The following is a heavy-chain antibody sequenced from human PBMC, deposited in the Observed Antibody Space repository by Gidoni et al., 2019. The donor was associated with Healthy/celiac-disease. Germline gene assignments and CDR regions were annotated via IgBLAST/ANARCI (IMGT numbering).Heavy chain of an antibody. J-gene: IGHJ3*02. V-gene: IGHV1-69*06. CDR3: ARVRNPYCSGGSCYSFGAFDI. D-gene: IGHD2-15*01. CDR1: GGTFSSYA. CDR2: IIPIFGTA. Sequence: QVQLVQSGAEVKKPGSSVKVSCKASGGTFSSYALSWVRQAPGQGLEWMGGIIPIFGTANYAQKFQGRVTITADKSTSTAYMELSSLRSEDTAVYYCARVRNPYCSGGSCYSFGAFDIWGQGTMVTVSS.